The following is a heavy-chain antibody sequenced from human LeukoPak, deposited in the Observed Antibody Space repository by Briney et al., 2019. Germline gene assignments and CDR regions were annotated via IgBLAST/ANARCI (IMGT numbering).Heavy chain of an antibody. CDR1: GYTFTIYY. Sequence: ASVKLSCKASGYTFTIYYFHWVRQAPGQGLEWMGIINPSGGSTTYAQKFQGRVTMTRDMSTRTLYMELSSLRSEDTAFYYCARVVDYSPRGWFGPWGQGTLVTVSS. CDR3: ARVVDYSPRGWFGP. V-gene: IGHV1-46*01. CDR2: INPSGGST. J-gene: IGHJ5*02. D-gene: IGHD4-11*01.